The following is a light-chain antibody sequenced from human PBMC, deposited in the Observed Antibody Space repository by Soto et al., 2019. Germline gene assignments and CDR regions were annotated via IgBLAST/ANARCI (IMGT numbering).Light chain of an antibody. CDR3: QQYFRPP. CDR1: QNLIGTY. CDR2: GVS. Sequence: VLTQSPGTLSLSPGDRATLSCRASQNLIGTYLSWYQQRPGLAPRLLIFGVSNRATGIPDRFSGSGSGTDFTLTISRLEAEDFAVYYRQQYFRPPFGQGTKV. J-gene: IGKJ2*01. V-gene: IGKV3-20*01.